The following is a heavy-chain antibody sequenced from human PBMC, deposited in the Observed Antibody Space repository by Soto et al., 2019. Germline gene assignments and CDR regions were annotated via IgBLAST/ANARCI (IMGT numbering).Heavy chain of an antibody. CDR2: TIPVFNTA. Sequence: QVQLEQSGAEVKKPGSSVKVSCKASGGTLSDHGVAWLRQAPGQGLEWMGGTIPVFNTAKYAQKFQGRVTVTADKITHIVYKELSILISEDTAFYFCARGVYGSGNYYTGPSDFEIWGEGTMVIVSP. J-gene: IGHJ3*02. D-gene: IGHD3-10*01. CDR1: GGTLSDHG. CDR3: ARGVYGSGNYYTGPSDFEI. V-gene: IGHV1-69*06.